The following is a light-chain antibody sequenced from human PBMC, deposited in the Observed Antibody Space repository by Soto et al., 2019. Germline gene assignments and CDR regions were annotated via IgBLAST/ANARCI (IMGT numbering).Light chain of an antibody. CDR3: QQYGTSPIT. V-gene: IGKV3-20*01. Sequence: ENVLTQSPGTLSLSPGERATLSSRASQTVSSYLTWYQQRPGQAPRLLIYGASKRATGIPDRFSGSGSGTDSTLTISRLEPEDFALDYCQQYGTSPITFGQGTRLEIK. CDR2: GAS. J-gene: IGKJ5*01. CDR1: QTVSSY.